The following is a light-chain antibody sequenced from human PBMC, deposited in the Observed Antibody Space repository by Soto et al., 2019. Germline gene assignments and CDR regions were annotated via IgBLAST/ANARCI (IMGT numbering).Light chain of an antibody. J-gene: IGLJ1*01. CDR2: DVS. CDR1: SSDVGGYIY. CDR3: CSYAGSYTFEV. V-gene: IGLV2-11*01. Sequence: QSALTQPRSVSGSPGQSVTISCTGTSSDVGGYIYVSWYQQHPGKAPKLMIYDVSKRPSGVPDRFSGSKSGNTASLTISGLQAEDEADYYCCSYAGSYTFEVFGTGTKVTVL.